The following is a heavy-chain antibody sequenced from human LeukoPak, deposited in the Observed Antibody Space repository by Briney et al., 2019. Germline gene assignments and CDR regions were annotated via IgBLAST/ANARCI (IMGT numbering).Heavy chain of an antibody. V-gene: IGHV4-61*05. CDR2: MYYNEIA. CDR1: GGSVSSSSNY. J-gene: IGHJ5*02. Sequence: SETLSLTCSVSGGSVSSSSNYWGWIRQPPGKGLEWIAYMYYNEIANDNPSLKSRVTISVDTSKNQFSLNLSSVTAADTAVYFCAMGYGGGVGDTWGQGTLVTVSS. CDR3: AMGYGGGVGDT. D-gene: IGHD4-23*01.